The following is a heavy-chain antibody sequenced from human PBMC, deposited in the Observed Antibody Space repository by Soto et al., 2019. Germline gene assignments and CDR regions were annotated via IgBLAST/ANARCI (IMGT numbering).Heavy chain of an antibody. Sequence: PGGSLRLSCAASGFTFSSYSMNWVRQAPGKGLEWVSSISSSSSYIYYADSVKGRFTISRDNAKNSLYLQMNSLRAEDTAVYYCASPSGPPDPYSGYDWAYAFDIWGQGTMVTVSS. CDR1: GFTFSSYS. J-gene: IGHJ3*02. CDR3: ASPSGPPDPYSGYDWAYAFDI. CDR2: ISSSSSYI. D-gene: IGHD5-12*01. V-gene: IGHV3-21*01.